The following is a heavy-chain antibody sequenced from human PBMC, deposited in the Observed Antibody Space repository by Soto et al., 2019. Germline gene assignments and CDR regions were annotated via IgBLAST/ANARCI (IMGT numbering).Heavy chain of an antibody. CDR2: IYDTGST. D-gene: IGHD1-26*01. J-gene: IGHJ5*02. Sequence: PSETLSLTCTVSGSDITTYYWSWLRQSPGKGLEWIGHIYDTGSTTYNPSLRDRVAVSADASKNQFYLTLSSMTAADTAVYYCARGERKVNWRPYFDTWGQGIQVTVSS. CDR1: GSDITTYY. V-gene: IGHV4-59*01. CDR3: ARGERKVNWRPYFDT.